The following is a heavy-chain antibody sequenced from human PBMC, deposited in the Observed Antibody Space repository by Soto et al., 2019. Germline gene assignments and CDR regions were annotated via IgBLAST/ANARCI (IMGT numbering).Heavy chain of an antibody. J-gene: IGHJ4*02. CDR3: AKDLGSEQWFFDS. D-gene: IGHD6-19*01. CDR1: GGSISSGADY. V-gene: IGHV4-31*03. Sequence: TLSLTCSVSGGSISSGADYWSWIRQRPGKGLEWIGYISYSGSTYHNPSLTSRVIMSVDTSNNQFSLELTSVTAADTAVYYCAKDLGSEQWFFDSWGQGILVTVSS. CDR2: ISYSGST.